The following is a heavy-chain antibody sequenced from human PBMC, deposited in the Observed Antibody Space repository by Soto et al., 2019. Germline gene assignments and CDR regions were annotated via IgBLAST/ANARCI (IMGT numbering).Heavy chain of an antibody. CDR2: ISSSSSPI. V-gene: IGHV3-21*06. J-gene: IGHJ3*02. D-gene: IGHD2-2*02. CDR3: VRGGRGYTRDDVFDI. CDR1: GFTFSSYS. Sequence: EVQLVESGGGLVKPGGSLRLSCVDSGFTFSSYSMNWVRQAPGKGLEWVSSISSSSSPIFYADSLKGRFTISRDSAKNSLYLQMNSLRAEDTAVYYCVRGGRGYTRDDVFDIWGQGTMVTVSS.